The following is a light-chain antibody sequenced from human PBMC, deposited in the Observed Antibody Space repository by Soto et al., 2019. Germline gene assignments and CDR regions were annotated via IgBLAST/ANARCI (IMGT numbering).Light chain of an antibody. CDR1: NSDVGTYDY. Sequence: QSALSQPASVSGPPGQSIAISCTGTNSDVGTYDYVSWYQQHPGKAPKLMIYDVGKRPSGISDRFSGSKSGNTASLTISGLLAEDEADYYCSSKTTTNTIIFGGGTQLTVL. CDR2: DVG. CDR3: SSKTTTNTII. J-gene: IGLJ2*01. V-gene: IGLV2-14*03.